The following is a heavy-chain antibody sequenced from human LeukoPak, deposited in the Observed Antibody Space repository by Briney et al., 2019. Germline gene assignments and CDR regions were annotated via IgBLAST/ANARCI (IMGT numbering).Heavy chain of an antibody. V-gene: IGHV3-43*01. CDR3: AKEVRGSRWTGFDS. Sequence: GGSLRLSCAASGFAFDDYSMHWVRQVPGKGLDWVSLINKRGDVIYYADSMKGRVTISRDNSRNSLYLEMNSLRIEDTALYYCAKEVRGSRWTGFDSWGQGTLVTVSS. CDR1: GFAFDDYS. J-gene: IGHJ4*02. CDR2: INKRGDVI. D-gene: IGHD6-13*01.